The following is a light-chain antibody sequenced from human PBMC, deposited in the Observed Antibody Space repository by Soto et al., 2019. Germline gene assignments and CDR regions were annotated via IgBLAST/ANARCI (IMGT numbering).Light chain of an antibody. CDR1: QNVNNR. CDR2: GAS. Sequence: EIVKTPLAAMSSVSPGERATLSCRASQNVNNRLAWYQQKAGQPPRLLIYGASTRATGIPARFSGSGSGTEFTLTISSLQSEDFAAYYCQHFNRWPLLFGQGTRWIS. CDR3: QHFNRWPLL. J-gene: IGKJ1*01. V-gene: IGKV3-15*01.